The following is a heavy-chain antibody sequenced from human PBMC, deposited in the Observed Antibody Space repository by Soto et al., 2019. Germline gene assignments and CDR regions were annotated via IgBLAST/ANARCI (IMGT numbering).Heavy chain of an antibody. CDR2: IYYSGST. J-gene: IGHJ5*02. D-gene: IGHD5-18*01. CDR3: ARDAGRKQDMVKGSWFAP. Sequence: SETLSLTCTVSGGSISSGGYYWSWIRQHPGKGLEWIGYIYYSGSTYYNPSLKSRVTISVDTPKNQFSLKLSSVTAADTAVYYCARDAGRKQDMVKGSWFAPWGQGTLVTVSS. CDR1: GGSISSGGYY. V-gene: IGHV4-31*03.